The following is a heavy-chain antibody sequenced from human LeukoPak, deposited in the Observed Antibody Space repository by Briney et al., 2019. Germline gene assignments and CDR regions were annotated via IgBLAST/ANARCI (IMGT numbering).Heavy chain of an antibody. Sequence: ASVKVSCKASGYTFTGYYMHWVRQAPGQGLEWMGWINPNSGNTGYAQKFQGRVTMTRNTSISTAYMELSSLRSEDTAVYYCARVGDITMVRGVDFDYWGQGTLVTVSS. CDR2: INPNSGNT. CDR3: ARVGDITMVRGVDFDY. CDR1: GYTFTGYY. J-gene: IGHJ4*02. V-gene: IGHV1-8*02. D-gene: IGHD3-10*01.